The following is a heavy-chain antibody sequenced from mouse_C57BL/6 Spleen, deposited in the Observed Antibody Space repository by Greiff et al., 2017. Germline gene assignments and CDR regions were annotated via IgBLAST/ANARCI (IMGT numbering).Heavy chain of an antibody. CDR1: GYTFTSYW. CDR3: ATIYYGYDDAMDY. CDR2: IYPGSGST. J-gene: IGHJ4*01. D-gene: IGHD2-2*01. V-gene: IGHV1-55*01. Sequence: VQLQQPGAELVKPGASVKMSCKASGYTFTSYWITWVKQRPGQGLEWIGDIYPGSGSTNYNEKFKSKATLTVDTSSSTAYLQLSSLTSEDSAVYYCATIYYGYDDAMDYWGQGTSVTVSS.